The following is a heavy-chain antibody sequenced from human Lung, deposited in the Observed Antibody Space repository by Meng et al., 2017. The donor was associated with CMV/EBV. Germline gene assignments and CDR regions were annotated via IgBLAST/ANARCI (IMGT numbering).Heavy chain of an antibody. D-gene: IGHD6-19*01. CDR1: GFTFRYHY. J-gene: IGHJ4*02. CDR2: VNSNNDAT. V-gene: IGHV1-2*02. CDR3: VRSSGWSRFDY. Sequence: VQLVYSGVRMKKPGASVKVSFTTSGFTFRYHYIHWVRQAPGQGLEWMGWVNSNNDATKYARKFQGRVSMTRDTSSSTAHMELRRLMSDDTAVYYCVRSSGWSRFDYWGQGTLVTVSS.